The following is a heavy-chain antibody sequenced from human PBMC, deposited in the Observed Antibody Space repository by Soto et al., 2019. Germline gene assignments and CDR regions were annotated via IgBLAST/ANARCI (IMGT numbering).Heavy chain of an antibody. CDR1: GFTFSSYA. Sequence: EVQLLESGGGLVQPGGSLRLSCAASGFTFSSYAMSWVRQAPGKGLEWVSAISGSGGSTYYADSVKGRFTISRDNSKNTLYLKMNSPKAKDTAVYYCAKGGHDYGDYAGYWGQGTLVTVSS. V-gene: IGHV3-23*01. CDR2: ISGSGGST. J-gene: IGHJ4*02. D-gene: IGHD4-17*01. CDR3: AKGGHDYGDYAGY.